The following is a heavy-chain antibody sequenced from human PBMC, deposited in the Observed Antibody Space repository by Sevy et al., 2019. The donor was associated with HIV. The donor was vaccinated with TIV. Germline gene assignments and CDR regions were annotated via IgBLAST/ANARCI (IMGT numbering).Heavy chain of an antibody. Sequence: GGSLRLSCTASGFTFSTYAMSWVRQAPGKGLEWVSAISGSGGSTYYADSVKGQFTVSRDNSKNTLFLQMNNLRADDTAVYYCAKCPYGEYRPPFDYWGQGTLVTVSS. CDR1: GFTFSTYA. J-gene: IGHJ4*02. CDR2: ISGSGGST. V-gene: IGHV3-23*01. CDR3: AKCPYGEYRPPFDY. D-gene: IGHD4-17*01.